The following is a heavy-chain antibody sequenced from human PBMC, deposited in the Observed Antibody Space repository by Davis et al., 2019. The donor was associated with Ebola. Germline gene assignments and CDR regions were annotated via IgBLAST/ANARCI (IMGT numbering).Heavy chain of an antibody. Sequence: GESLKISCAASGFTFRSHDMSWVRQAPGKGLEWVSTISGSGASTYYADSVKGRFTISRDNSKSTLYLQMNTLRAEDTAVYYCARDLLGFGEFGWFDPWGQGTLVTVSS. J-gene: IGHJ5*02. CDR2: ISGSGAST. CDR3: ARDLLGFGEFGWFDP. V-gene: IGHV3-23*01. CDR1: GFTFRSHD. D-gene: IGHD3-10*01.